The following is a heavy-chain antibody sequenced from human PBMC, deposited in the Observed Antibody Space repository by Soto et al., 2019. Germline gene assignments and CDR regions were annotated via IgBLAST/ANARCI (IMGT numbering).Heavy chain of an antibody. J-gene: IGHJ4*02. CDR3: ARVDYGDLNAHFDY. Sequence: QVQLVESGGGVVQPGRSLRLSCAASGFTFSSYGMHWVRQAPGKGLEWVAVIWYDGSNKYYADSVKGRFTISRDNSKNTLYLQMNSLRAEDTAVYYCARVDYGDLNAHFDYCGQGPLITVSS. D-gene: IGHD4-17*01. CDR2: IWYDGSNK. V-gene: IGHV3-33*01. CDR1: GFTFSSYG.